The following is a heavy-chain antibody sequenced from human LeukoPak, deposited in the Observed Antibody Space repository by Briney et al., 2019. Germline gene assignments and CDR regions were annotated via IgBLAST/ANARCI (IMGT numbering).Heavy chain of an antibody. CDR1: GFTFSSYW. D-gene: IGHD2-15*01. J-gene: IGHJ4*02. Sequence: GGSLRLSCAASGFTFSSYWRHWVRQPPGRGLVWVSRINGDGSRTFYADSVKGRFTISRDSAKNTLYLQMNSLRTDDTAVYYCARLGCSGGSCYFDYWGQGTLVTVSS. V-gene: IGHV3-74*01. CDR3: ARLGCSGGSCYFDY. CDR2: INGDGSRT.